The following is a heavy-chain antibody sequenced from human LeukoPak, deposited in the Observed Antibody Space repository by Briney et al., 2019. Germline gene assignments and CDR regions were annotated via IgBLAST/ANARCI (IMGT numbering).Heavy chain of an antibody. CDR1: GFTVGNNH. D-gene: IGHD6-19*01. J-gene: IGHJ4*02. Sequence: GGSLRLSCAASGFTVGNNHMNWVRQAPGKGLEWVSLIYSGGNTQYADSVKGRFIIFRDSSKNALYLQMNSLRVEDTAVYYCATRAVAAPYWGQGTLVTVSS. CDR2: IYSGGNT. CDR3: ATRAVAAPY. V-gene: IGHV3-66*01.